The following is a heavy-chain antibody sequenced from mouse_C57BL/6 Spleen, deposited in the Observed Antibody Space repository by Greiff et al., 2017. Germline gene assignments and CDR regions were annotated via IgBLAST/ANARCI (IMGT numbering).Heavy chain of an antibody. Sequence: QVQLQHSGPELVKPGASVKISCKASGYAFSSSWLDWVKQRPGKGLEWIGRIYPGDGDTNYNGKFTGTATLSVDKSYSTAYMQLSSLTSEDSAVYYCASMDYGSSHYYAMDYWGQGTSVTVAS. CDR3: ASMDYGSSHYYAMDY. CDR1: GYAFSSSW. D-gene: IGHD1-1*01. J-gene: IGHJ4*01. V-gene: IGHV1-82*01. CDR2: IYPGDGDT.